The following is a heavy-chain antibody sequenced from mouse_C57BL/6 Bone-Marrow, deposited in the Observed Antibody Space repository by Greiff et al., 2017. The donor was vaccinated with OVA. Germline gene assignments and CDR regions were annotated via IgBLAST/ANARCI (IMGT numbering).Heavy chain of an antibody. J-gene: IGHJ4*01. CDR3: ARGERGTGLYYAMDY. V-gene: IGHV5-4*03. Sequence: DVKLVESGGGLVKPGGSLKLSCAASGFTFSSYAMSWVRQTPEKRLEWVATISDGGSYTYYPDNVKGRFTISRDNAKNNLYLQMSHRKSEDTAMYYCARGERGTGLYYAMDYWGQGTSVTVSS. D-gene: IGHD4-1*01. CDR1: GFTFSSYA. CDR2: ISDGGSYT.